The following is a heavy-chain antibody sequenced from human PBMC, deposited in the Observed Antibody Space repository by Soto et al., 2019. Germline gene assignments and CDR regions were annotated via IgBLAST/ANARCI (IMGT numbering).Heavy chain of an antibody. D-gene: IGHD2-21*01. CDR2: LSFDGDNK. CDR3: AGGDNYFAY. Sequence: QVQLVESGGGVVQPGRSLRLSCAASGFTFNTFGMHWVRQAPGKGLEWVAVLSFDGDNKYYADSVKGRFAISRDISKNTLVLQMSSLRAEDTAVYYCAGGDNYFAYWGLGTLVTVSS. CDR1: GFTFNTFG. J-gene: IGHJ4*02. V-gene: IGHV3-33*05.